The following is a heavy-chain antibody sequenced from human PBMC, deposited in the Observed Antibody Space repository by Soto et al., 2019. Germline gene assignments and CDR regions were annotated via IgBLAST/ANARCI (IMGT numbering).Heavy chain of an antibody. CDR1: GFTFSSYL. V-gene: IGHV3-74*01. D-gene: IGHD3-22*01. CDR2: INSDGTST. CDR3: ARAGPSVSSGLPPPYAGSGPDYYYYG. J-gene: IGHJ6*01. Sequence: WGSLRLSCAASGFTFSSYLMHWVRQAPGKGLVWVSRINSDGTSTSYADSVKGRFTISRDNAKNTLYLQMNSLRAEDTAVHYCARAGPSVSSGLPPPYAGSGPDYYYYG.